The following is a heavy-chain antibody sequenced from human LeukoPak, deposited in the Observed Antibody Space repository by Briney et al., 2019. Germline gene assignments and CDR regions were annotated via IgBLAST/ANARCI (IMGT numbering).Heavy chain of an antibody. D-gene: IGHD3-3*01. J-gene: IGHJ5*02. CDR1: GGSISSSSYY. Sequence: PSETLSLTCTVSGGSISSSSYYWGWIRQPPGKGLEWIGSIYYSGSTYYNPSHKSRVTISVDTSKNQFSLKLSSVTAADTAVYYCARDFAIFGVVINWFDPWGQGTLVTVSS. V-gene: IGHV4-39*07. CDR2: IYYSGST. CDR3: ARDFAIFGVVINWFDP.